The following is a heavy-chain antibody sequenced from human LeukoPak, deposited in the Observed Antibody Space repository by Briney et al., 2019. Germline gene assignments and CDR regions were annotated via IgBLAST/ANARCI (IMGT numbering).Heavy chain of an antibody. CDR3: ARDWTFTRFSGSHPCAFDV. CDR2: INSDGSST. CDR1: GLTFSSYW. D-gene: IGHD3-10*01. V-gene: IGHV3-74*01. Sequence: GGSLRLSGAASGLTFSSYWMHWVRQAPGKGLVWVSRINSDGSSTSYADSVKGRFTISRDNAKNTLYLQMNSLRAEDTAVYYCARDWTFTRFSGSHPCAFDVWGQGTMVTVSS. J-gene: IGHJ3*01.